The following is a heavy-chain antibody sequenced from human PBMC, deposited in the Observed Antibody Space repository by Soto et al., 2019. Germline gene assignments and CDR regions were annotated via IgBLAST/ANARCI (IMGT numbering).Heavy chain of an antibody. V-gene: IGHV4-31*03. CDR2: IYYSGST. Sequence: QVRLQESGPGLVKPSQTLSLTCTVSGGSISSGGYYWSWIRQHPGKGLEWIGYIYYSGSTYYNPSLKSRVTISVDTSKNQFSLKLSSVTAADTAVYYCARGYDFWSGYYLHFDYWGQGTLVTVSS. D-gene: IGHD3-3*01. J-gene: IGHJ4*02. CDR3: ARGYDFWSGYYLHFDY. CDR1: GGSISSGGYY.